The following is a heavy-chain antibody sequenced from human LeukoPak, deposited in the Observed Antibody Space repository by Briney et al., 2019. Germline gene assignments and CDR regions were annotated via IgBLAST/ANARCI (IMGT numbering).Heavy chain of an antibody. V-gene: IGHV7-4-1*02. CDR2: INTNTGNP. CDR1: GYTFSSYT. D-gene: IGHD5-18*01. CDR3: ARELWEYSYGVKWFDP. Sequence: ASVKVSCKASGYTFSSYTMNWVRQAPGQGLEWMGWINTNTGNPTYAQGFTGRFVFSLDTSVSTAYLQISSLKAEDTAVYYCARELWEYSYGVKWFDPWGQGTLVTVSS. J-gene: IGHJ5*02.